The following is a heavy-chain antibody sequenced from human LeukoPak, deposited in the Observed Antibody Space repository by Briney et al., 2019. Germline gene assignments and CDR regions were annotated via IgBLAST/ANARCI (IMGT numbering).Heavy chain of an antibody. CDR3: ARAGGYCSSTSCHVPGYYYYMDV. CDR2: IYTSGST. Sequence: SETLSLTCTVSGGSISSYYWSWIRQPAGKGLEWIGRIYTSGSTNYNPSLKSRVTMSVDTSKNQFSLKLSSVTAVDTAVYYCARAGGYCSSTSCHVPGYYYYMDVWGKGTTVTVSS. D-gene: IGHD2-2*03. J-gene: IGHJ6*03. V-gene: IGHV4-4*07. CDR1: GGSISSYY.